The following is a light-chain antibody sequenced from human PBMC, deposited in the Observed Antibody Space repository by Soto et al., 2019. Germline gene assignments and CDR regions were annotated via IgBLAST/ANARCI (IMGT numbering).Light chain of an antibody. J-gene: IGLJ3*02. CDR1: SSNIGSNY. Sequence: QSVLTQPPSASGTPGQRVTISCSGSSSNIGSNYVYWYQQLPGTAPKLLIYMNNQRPSGVPDRFSGSKSGTSASLAISGLRSEDEADYYCAALDDSLSGSWVFGGGTKLTVL. CDR3: AALDDSLSGSWV. V-gene: IGLV1-47*01. CDR2: MNN.